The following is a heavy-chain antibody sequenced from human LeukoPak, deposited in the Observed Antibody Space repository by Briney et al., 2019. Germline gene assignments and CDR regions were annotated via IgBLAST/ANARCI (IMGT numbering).Heavy chain of an antibody. J-gene: IGHJ4*02. V-gene: IGHV1-8*01. CDR2: MNPNSGNT. D-gene: IGHD3-22*01. CDR3: AKGEWLLQYFDY. Sequence: ASVKVSCKASGYTFTSYDINWVRQATGQGLEWMGRMNPNSGNTGYAQKFQGRVTMTRNTSISTAYMELSSLRSEDTAVYYCAKGEWLLQYFDYWGQGTLVTVSS. CDR1: GYTFTSYD.